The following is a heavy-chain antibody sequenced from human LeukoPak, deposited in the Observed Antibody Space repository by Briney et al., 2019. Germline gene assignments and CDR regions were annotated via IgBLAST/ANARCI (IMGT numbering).Heavy chain of an antibody. Sequence: ASVNVSCKASGYTFTGYYMHWVRQAPRQGLEWMGWINPNSGGTNYAQKFQGRVTMTRDTSISTAYMELSRLRSDDTAVYYCARGVPAADAFDIWGQGTMVTVSS. CDR3: ARGVPAADAFDI. CDR1: GYTFTGYY. D-gene: IGHD2-2*01. J-gene: IGHJ3*02. CDR2: INPNSGGT. V-gene: IGHV1-2*02.